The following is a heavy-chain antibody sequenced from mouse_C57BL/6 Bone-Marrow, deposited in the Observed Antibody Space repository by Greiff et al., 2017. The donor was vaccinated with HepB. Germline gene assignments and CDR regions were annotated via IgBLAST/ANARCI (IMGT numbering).Heavy chain of an antibody. CDR2: IHPNSGST. V-gene: IGHV1-64*01. Sequence: QVQLQQSGAELVKPGASVKLSCKASGYTFTSYWMHWVKQRPGQGLEWIGMIHPNSGSTNYNEKFKSKATLTVDKSSSTAYMQLSSLTSEDSAVYYCARNYGSSWAYWGQGTLVTVSA. CDR1: GYTFTSYW. CDR3: ARNYGSSWAY. J-gene: IGHJ3*01. D-gene: IGHD1-1*01.